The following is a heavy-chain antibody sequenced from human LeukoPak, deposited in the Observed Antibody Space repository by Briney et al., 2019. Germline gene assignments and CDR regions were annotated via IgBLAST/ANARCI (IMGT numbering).Heavy chain of an antibody. CDR3: AGCMTTAGWFDP. V-gene: IGHV4-30-2*01. Sequence: SETLSLTCAVSGGSISSGGYSWSWIRQPPGKGLEWIGYIYHSGSTYYNPSLKSRVTISVDRSKNQFSLKLSSVTAADTAVYYCAGCMTTAGWFDPWGQGTLVTVSS. CDR2: IYHSGST. J-gene: IGHJ5*02. CDR1: GGSISSGGYS. D-gene: IGHD4-17*01.